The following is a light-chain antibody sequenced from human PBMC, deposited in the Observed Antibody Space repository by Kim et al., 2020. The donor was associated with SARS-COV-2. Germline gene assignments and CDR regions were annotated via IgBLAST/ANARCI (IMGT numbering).Light chain of an antibody. J-gene: IGLJ2*01. CDR2: DVS. Sequence: PGPSVTISCTGTSNDVGGYNYVSWYQQHPGKAPKLMIYDVSNRPSGVPDRFSGSKSGNTASLTISGLQPEDEADYYCCSYAGSYTVFGGGTQLTVL. V-gene: IGLV2-11*03. CDR1: SNDVGGYNY. CDR3: CSYAGSYTV.